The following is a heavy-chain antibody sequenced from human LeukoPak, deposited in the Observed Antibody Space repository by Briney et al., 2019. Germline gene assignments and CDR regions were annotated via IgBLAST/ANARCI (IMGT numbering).Heavy chain of an antibody. J-gene: IGHJ6*02. V-gene: IGHV1-69*13. D-gene: IGHD2-15*01. Sequence: GASVKVSCKASGGTFSSYAISWVRQAPGQGLEWMGGIIPIFGTTNYAQKFQGRVTITADESTNTAYMELSSLRSEDTAVYYCARAAPKSTCSGGSCYSWGYYFGMDVWGQGTTVTVSS. CDR1: GGTFSSYA. CDR2: IIPIFGTT. CDR3: ARAAPKSTCSGGSCYSWGYYFGMDV.